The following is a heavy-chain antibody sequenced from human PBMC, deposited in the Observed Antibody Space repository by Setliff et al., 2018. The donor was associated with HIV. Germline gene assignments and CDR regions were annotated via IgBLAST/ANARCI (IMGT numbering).Heavy chain of an antibody. CDR1: GYSISSGYY. J-gene: IGHJ4*02. D-gene: IGHD6-19*01. V-gene: IGHV4-38-2*02. CDR3: ARRRSSGWYHYFDY. CDR2: IYHSGST. Sequence: ETLSLTCTVSGYSISSGYYWGWIRQPPGKGLEWIGSIYHSGSTYYNPSLKSRVTISVDTSKNQFSLKLSSATAADTAVYYCARRRSSGWYHYFDYWGQGTLVTVSS.